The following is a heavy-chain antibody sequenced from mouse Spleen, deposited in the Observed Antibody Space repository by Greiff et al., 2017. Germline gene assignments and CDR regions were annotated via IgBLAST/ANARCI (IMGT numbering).Heavy chain of an antibody. CDR3: AIGNYDYDVGDY. V-gene: IGHV1-74*01. Sequence: QVQLKQPGAELVKPGASVKVSCKASGYTFTSYWMHWVKQRPGQGLEWIGRIHPSDSDTNYNQKFKGKATLTVDKSSSTAYMQLSSLTSEDSAVYYCAIGNYDYDVGDYWGQGTTLTVSS. D-gene: IGHD2-4*01. CDR2: IHPSDSDT. J-gene: IGHJ2*01. CDR1: GYTFTSYW.